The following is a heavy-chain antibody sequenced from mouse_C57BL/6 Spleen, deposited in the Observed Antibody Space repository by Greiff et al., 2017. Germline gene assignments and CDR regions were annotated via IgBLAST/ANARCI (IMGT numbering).Heavy chain of an antibody. V-gene: IGHV1-64*01. Sequence: VKLQQPGAELVKPGASVKLSCKASGYTFTSYWMHWVKQRPGQGLEWIGMIHPNSGSTNYNEKFKSKATLTVDKSSSTAYMQLSSLTSEDSAVYYCARSLYGNYGEFAYWGQGTLVTVSA. CDR3: ARSLYGNYGEFAY. CDR1: GYTFTSYW. CDR2: IHPNSGST. D-gene: IGHD2-1*01. J-gene: IGHJ3*01.